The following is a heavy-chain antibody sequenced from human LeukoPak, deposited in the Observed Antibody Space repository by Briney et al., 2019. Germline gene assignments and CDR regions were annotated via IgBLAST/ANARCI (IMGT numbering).Heavy chain of an antibody. D-gene: IGHD6-13*01. CDR3: ARVFRQQLVSVEDDY. CDR2: ISYDGSNK. CDR1: GFTFSSFA. V-gene: IGHV3-30*04. Sequence: PGGSLRLSCVASGFTFSSFAMHWVRLAPGKGLEWVAVISYDGSNKYYADSVKGRFTISRDNSKNTLYLQMNSLRAEDTAVYYCARVFRQQLVSVEDDYWGQGTLVTVSS. J-gene: IGHJ4*02.